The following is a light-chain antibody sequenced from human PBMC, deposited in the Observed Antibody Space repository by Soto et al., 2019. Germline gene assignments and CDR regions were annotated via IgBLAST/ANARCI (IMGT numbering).Light chain of an antibody. CDR2: DVS. Sequence: AIQLTQSPSSLSASVGDRVTITCRASQDIRGALAWYQQKPGKAPKMLIYDVSILESGVPSRFSGSSSGTDFTLTISSLQPVDFATYYCQQFNSYPITFGQGTRLEI. V-gene: IGKV1-13*02. CDR3: QQFNSYPIT. CDR1: QDIRGA. J-gene: IGKJ5*01.